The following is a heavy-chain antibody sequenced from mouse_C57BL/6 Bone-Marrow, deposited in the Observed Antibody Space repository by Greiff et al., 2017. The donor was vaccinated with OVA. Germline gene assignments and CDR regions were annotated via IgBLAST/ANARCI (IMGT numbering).Heavy chain of an antibody. CDR3: AREDYDSYYAMDY. V-gene: IGHV1-69*01. Sequence: VQLQQSGAELVMPGASVKLSCKASGYTFTSYWMHWVKQRPGQGLEWIGEIDPSDSYTNSNQKFKGKSTLTVDKSSSTAYMQLSSLTSEDSAVYYCAREDYDSYYAMDYWGQGTSVTVSS. D-gene: IGHD2-4*01. CDR2: IDPSDSYT. J-gene: IGHJ4*01. CDR1: GYTFTSYW.